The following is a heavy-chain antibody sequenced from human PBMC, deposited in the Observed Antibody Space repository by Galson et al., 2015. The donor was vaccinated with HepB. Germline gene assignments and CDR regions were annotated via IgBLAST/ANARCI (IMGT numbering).Heavy chain of an antibody. CDR2: IKADGSEN. J-gene: IGHJ4*02. V-gene: IGHV3-7*03. CDR3: VKGPPTGYGTSWFDY. CDR1: EFTFSNSW. D-gene: IGHD6-13*01. Sequence: SLRLSCAASEFTFSNSWMNWVRQAPGKGLEWVASIKADGSENYYVDSVKGRFTISRDNAKNSLYLQMNSLRAGDTAVYYCVKGPPTGYGTSWFDYWGQGTLVSVSS.